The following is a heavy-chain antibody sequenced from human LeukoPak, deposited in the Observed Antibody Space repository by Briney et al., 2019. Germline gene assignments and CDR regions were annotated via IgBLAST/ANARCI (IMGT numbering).Heavy chain of an antibody. CDR2: TIPILGTA. J-gene: IGHJ4*02. D-gene: IGHD1-26*01. Sequence: SVKVSCKPSGGTFSSYIINWVRQAPGQGLEWMGRTIPILGTANYAQRFQGRVTITADKSTTAAYMEVSGLRSEDTALYYCATTLVGAAHGPDSWGQGTLVTVSS. CDR1: GGTFSSYI. V-gene: IGHV1-69*08. CDR3: ATTLVGAAHGPDS.